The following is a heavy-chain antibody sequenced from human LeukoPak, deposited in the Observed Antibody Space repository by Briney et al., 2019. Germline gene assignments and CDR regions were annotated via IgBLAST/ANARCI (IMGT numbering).Heavy chain of an antibody. D-gene: IGHD3-10*01. Sequence: PGRSLRLSCAVSGFTFSSHNMNWVRQAPGRGLEWVAFISGGSNTIYYADSVKGRFTVSRDNAKSSLYLQMNSLRDEDTAVYFCARDSGYPSGSWWWYFDLWGRGILVTVSS. CDR3: ARDSGYPSGSWWWYFDL. CDR2: ISGGSNTI. J-gene: IGHJ2*01. V-gene: IGHV3-48*02. CDR1: GFTFSSHN.